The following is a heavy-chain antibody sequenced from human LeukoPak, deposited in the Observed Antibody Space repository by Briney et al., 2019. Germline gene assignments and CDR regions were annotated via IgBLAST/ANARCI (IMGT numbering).Heavy chain of an antibody. CDR3: ARTNQISETAFDI. J-gene: IGHJ3*02. V-gene: IGHV4-59*01. CDR1: GGSINNYY. CDR2: IHYSGST. Sequence: SETLSLTCSVSGGSINNYYWSWIRQPPGQGLEWIGFIHYSGSTNYYPSLKSRVTISVDTSKNQLSLKLSSVSAADTAVYYCARTNQISETAFDIWSQGTMVIVTS. D-gene: IGHD1-14*01.